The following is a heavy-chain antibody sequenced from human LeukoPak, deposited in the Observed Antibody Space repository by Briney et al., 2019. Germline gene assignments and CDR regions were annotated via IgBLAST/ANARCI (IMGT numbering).Heavy chain of an antibody. CDR3: ARSATVTTIDY. CDR1: GYSFTSYW. D-gene: IGHD4-17*01. J-gene: IGHJ4*02. CDR2: IYPGDSDS. V-gene: IGHV5-51*01. Sequence: GESLKISCKGSGYSFTSYWIGWVRQMPGKGLEWMGIIYPGDSDSRYSPSFQGQVIISADKSISTAYLQWSSLKASDTAMYYCARSATVTTIDYWGQGILVTVSS.